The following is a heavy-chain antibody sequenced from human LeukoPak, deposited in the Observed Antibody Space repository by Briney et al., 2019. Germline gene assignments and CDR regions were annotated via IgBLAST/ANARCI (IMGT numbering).Heavy chain of an antibody. CDR1: GGTFSSYA. CDR3: ARDQWLEENTNWFDP. Sequence: SVKVSCKASGGTFSSYAISWVRQAPGQGLEWMGGIIPIFGTANYAQKFQGRVTITADKSTSTAYMELSSLRSEDTAVYYCARDQWLEENTNWFDPWGQGALVTVSS. V-gene: IGHV1-69*06. CDR2: IIPIFGTA. D-gene: IGHD6-19*01. J-gene: IGHJ5*02.